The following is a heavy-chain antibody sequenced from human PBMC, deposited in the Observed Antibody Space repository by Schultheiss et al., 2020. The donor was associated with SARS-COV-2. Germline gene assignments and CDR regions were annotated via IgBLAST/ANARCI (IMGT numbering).Heavy chain of an antibody. V-gene: IGHV3-33*08. CDR1: GFTVSSYG. J-gene: IGHJ4*02. D-gene: IGHD7-27*01. CDR3: ARGTWGYYFDY. Sequence: GGSLRLSCAASGFTVSSYGMHWVRQAPGKGLEWVAVIWYDGSNKYYADSVKGRFTISRDNAKNSLYLQMSSLRAEDTAVYYCARGTWGYYFDYWGQGTLVTVSS. CDR2: IWYDGSNK.